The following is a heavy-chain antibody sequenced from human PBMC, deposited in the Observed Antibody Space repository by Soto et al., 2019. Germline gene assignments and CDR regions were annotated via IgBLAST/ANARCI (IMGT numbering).Heavy chain of an antibody. D-gene: IGHD6-13*01. CDR2: IYPGDSDT. CDR3: ARRWEPYSSSWSEALDY. CDR1: GYSFTSYW. V-gene: IGHV5-51*01. J-gene: IGHJ4*02. Sequence: GESLKISCKGSGYSFTSYWIGWVRQMPGKGLEWMGIIYPGDSDTRYSPSFQGQVTISADKSISTAYLQWSSLKASDTAMYYCARRWEPYSSSWSEALDYWGQGTLVTVSS.